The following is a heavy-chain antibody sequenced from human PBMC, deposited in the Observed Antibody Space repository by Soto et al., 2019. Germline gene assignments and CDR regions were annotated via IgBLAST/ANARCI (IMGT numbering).Heavy chain of an antibody. V-gene: IGHV2-5*02. J-gene: IGHJ4*02. D-gene: IGHD4-17*01. CDR1: GFSLSTSAVR. CDR2: IYWDDDK. Sequence: SGPMLVNPTQTLTLTCTFSGFSLSTSAVRVGWIRQPPGKALEWLALIYWDDDKRYSPSLKSRLTITKDTSKNQVVLTMTNMDPVDTATYYCAHRTTVTAAFDYWGQGTLVTVSS. CDR3: AHRTTVTAAFDY.